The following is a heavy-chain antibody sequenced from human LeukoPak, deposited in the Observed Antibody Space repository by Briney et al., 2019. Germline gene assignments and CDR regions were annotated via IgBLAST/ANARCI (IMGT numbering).Heavy chain of an antibody. V-gene: IGHV4-31*03. J-gene: IGHJ4*02. CDR2: IFDGGNT. D-gene: IGHD5-18*01. Sequence: SQTLSLTCTVSGGSISSGSYYWSWIRQHPGEGLEWIGYIFDGGNTYYNPSLKSRVTISVDTSKNQLSLNLTSVTAADTAVFYCARDRKGWIQLDYWGQGTLVTVSS. CDR3: ARDRKGWIQLDY. CDR1: GGSISSGSYY.